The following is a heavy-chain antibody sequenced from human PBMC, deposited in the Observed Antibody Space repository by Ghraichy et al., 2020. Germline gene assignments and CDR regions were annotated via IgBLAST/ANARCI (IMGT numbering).Heavy chain of an antibody. J-gene: IGHJ5*02. V-gene: IGHV1-2*02. D-gene: IGHD6-19*01. CDR1: GYTFTGYY. CDR2: INPNSGGT. Sequence: ASVKDSCKASGYTFTGYYMHWVRQAPGQGLEWMGWINPNSGGTNYAQKFQGRVTMTRDTSISTAYMELSRLRSDDTAVYYCARDSPLIAVAGATGFDPWGQGTLVTVSS. CDR3: ARDSPLIAVAGATGFDP.